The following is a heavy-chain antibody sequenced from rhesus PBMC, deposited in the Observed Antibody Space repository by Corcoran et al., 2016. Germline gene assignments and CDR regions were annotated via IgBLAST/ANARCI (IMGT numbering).Heavy chain of an antibody. CDR3: ARTGYYLGAFDF. J-gene: IGHJ3*01. V-gene: IGHV4S10*01. CDR2: IYGSSTST. CDR1: GGSLSDSYR. Sequence: QVQLQESGPGVVKPSETLSLTCAVSGGSLSDSYRWSWIRQPPGKGLEWIGYIYGSSTSTNYNPSLKSRVTISKDTSKNQFSLKLSSVTAADTAVYYCARTGYYLGAFDFWGQGLRVTVSS. D-gene: IGHD3-3*01.